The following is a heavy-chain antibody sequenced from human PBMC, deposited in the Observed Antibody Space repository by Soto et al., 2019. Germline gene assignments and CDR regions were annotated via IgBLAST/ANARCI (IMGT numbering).Heavy chain of an antibody. CDR2: ISSSSSTI. CDR1: GFTFSSYS. D-gene: IGHD3-3*01. J-gene: IGHJ3*02. Sequence: GGSLRLSCAASGFTFSSYSMNWVRQAPGKGLEWVSYISSSSSTIYCADSVKGRFTISRDNAKNSLYLQMNSLRAEDTAVYYCAREPFTIFGVVNGPLGAFDIWGQGTMVTVSS. V-gene: IGHV3-48*01. CDR3: AREPFTIFGVVNGPLGAFDI.